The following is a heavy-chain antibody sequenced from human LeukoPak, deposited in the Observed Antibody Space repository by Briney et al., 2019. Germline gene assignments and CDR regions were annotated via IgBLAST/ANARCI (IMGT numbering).Heavy chain of an antibody. J-gene: IGHJ4*02. CDR1: GFTFSSYA. CDR3: AKESNLYSGSYYRTGFDY. D-gene: IGHD1-26*01. Sequence: GGSLRLSCAASGFTFSSYAMSWVRQAPGKGLEWVSAISGSGGSTYYADSVKGRFTISRDNSKNTLYLQMDSLRAEDTAVYYCAKESNLYSGSYYRTGFDYWGQGTLVTVSS. CDR2: ISGSGGST. V-gene: IGHV3-23*01.